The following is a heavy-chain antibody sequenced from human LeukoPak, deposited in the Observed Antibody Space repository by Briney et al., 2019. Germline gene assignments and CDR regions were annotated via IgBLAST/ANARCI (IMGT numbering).Heavy chain of an antibody. V-gene: IGHV1-69*01. CDR2: IIPIFGTA. Sequence: SVKVSCKASGGTFSSYAISWVRQAPGQGLEWMGGIIPIFGTANYAQKFQGRVTITADESTSTAYMELSSLRSEDTAVYYCARDDPPDYDFWSGYHGAFDIRGQGTMVTVSS. D-gene: IGHD3-3*01. CDR3: ARDDPPDYDFWSGYHGAFDI. CDR1: GGTFSSYA. J-gene: IGHJ3*02.